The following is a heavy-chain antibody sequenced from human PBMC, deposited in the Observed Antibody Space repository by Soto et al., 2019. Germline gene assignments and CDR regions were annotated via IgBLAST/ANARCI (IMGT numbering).Heavy chain of an antibody. Sequence: ASVKVSCKASGNTFTNFGVTWVRRAPGQGLEWMGWISAYTDDPNYAQKFQGRVTMTIDTSTSTAYLDLRSLTSDDTAVYYCARVIPGAEAWFDPWGQGTVVTSPQ. J-gene: IGHJ5*02. V-gene: IGHV1-18*01. CDR3: ARVIPGAEAWFDP. CDR1: GNTFTNFG. CDR2: ISAYTDDP. D-gene: IGHD2-2*01.